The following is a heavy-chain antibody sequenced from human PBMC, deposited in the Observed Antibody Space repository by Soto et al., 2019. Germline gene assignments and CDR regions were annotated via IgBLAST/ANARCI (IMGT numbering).Heavy chain of an antibody. J-gene: IGHJ6*02. CDR2: IYYSGST. D-gene: IGHD2-8*01. V-gene: IGHV4-39*01. Sequence: SETLSLTCTVSGGSISSSSYYWGWIRQPPGKGLEWIGSIYYSGSTYYNPSLKSRVTISVDTSKNQFSLKLSSVTAADTAVYYCASQASDPYCTNGVCPYGMDVWGQGTTVTVSS. CDR1: GGSISSSSYY. CDR3: ASQASDPYCTNGVCPYGMDV.